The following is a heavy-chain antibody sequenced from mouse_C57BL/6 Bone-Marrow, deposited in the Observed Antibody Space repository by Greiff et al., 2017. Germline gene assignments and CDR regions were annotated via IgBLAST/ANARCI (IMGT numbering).Heavy chain of an antibody. CDR3: ARSNWDPWFAY. Sequence: VQLQQPGAELVKPGASVTLSCKASGYTFTRYWMQWVKQRPGQGLGWIGEIDPSDSYTTYNQKFKGKATLTVDTSSSTAYMQLSSLTSEDSAVYYCARSNWDPWFAYWGQGTLVTVSA. V-gene: IGHV1-50*01. CDR1: GYTFTRYW. D-gene: IGHD4-1*02. J-gene: IGHJ3*01. CDR2: IDPSDSYT.